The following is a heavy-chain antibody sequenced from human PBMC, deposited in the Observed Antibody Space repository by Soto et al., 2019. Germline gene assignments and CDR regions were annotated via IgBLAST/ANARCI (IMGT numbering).Heavy chain of an antibody. V-gene: IGHV3-74*01. CDR2: INSDGSST. CDR1: GFTFSSYW. Sequence: PGGSLRLSCAASGFTFSSYWMHWVRQAPGKGLVWVSRINSDGSSTSYADSVEGRFTISRDNAKNTLYLQMNSLRAEDTAVYYCARVPSSGGIAAAGNWFDPWGQGTLVTVSS. CDR3: ARVPSSGGIAAAGNWFDP. J-gene: IGHJ5*02. D-gene: IGHD6-13*01.